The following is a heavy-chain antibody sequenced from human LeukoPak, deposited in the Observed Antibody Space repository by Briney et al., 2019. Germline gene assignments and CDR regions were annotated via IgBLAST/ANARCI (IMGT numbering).Heavy chain of an antibody. D-gene: IGHD3-3*01. CDR1: GYTFTGYY. CDR3: ARDGTYYDFWSGLGGNWFDP. Sequence: ASVKVSCKASGYTFTGYYMHWARQAPGQGLEWMGWINPNSGGTNYAQKFQGRVTMTRDTSISTAYMELSRLRSDDTAVYYCARDGTYYDFWSGLGGNWFDPWGQGTLVTVSS. V-gene: IGHV1-2*02. CDR2: INPNSGGT. J-gene: IGHJ5*02.